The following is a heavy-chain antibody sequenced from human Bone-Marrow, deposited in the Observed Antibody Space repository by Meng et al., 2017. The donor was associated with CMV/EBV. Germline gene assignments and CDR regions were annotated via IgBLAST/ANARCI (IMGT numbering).Heavy chain of an antibody. CDR3: TRRFFYYDFWSGYYANYFDP. V-gene: IGHV3-48*03. CDR2: ISTRGDII. J-gene: IGHJ5*02. Sequence: GGSLRLSCAASGFTFSTYEMNWVRQAPGKGLEWISYISTRGDIIYYADSVKGRFTVSRDNAKDSLYLQMNRLRVEDTAVYYCTRRFFYYDFWSGYYANYFDPWGQGTLVTVSS. D-gene: IGHD3-3*01. CDR1: GFTFSTYE.